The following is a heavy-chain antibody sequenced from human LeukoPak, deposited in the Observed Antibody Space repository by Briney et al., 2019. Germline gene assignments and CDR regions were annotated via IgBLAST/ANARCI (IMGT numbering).Heavy chain of an antibody. V-gene: IGHV4-61*05. Sequence: SETLSLTCTVSGGSISSSSYYWSWIRQPPGKGLEWIGYIYYSGSTNYNPSLKSRVTISVDTSKNQFSLKLSSVTAADTAVYYCARAYNWNDPFDYWGQGTLVTVSS. CDR1: GGSISSSSYY. CDR2: IYYSGST. CDR3: ARAYNWNDPFDY. D-gene: IGHD1-1*01. J-gene: IGHJ4*02.